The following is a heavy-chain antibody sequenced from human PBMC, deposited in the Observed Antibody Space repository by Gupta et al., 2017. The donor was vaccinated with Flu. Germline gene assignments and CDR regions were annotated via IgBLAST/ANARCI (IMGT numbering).Heavy chain of an antibody. V-gene: IGHV3-30*18. CDR3: AKEGTYYYDSSGYIQGCGMDV. J-gene: IGHJ6*02. CDR2: ISYDGSNR. D-gene: IGHD3-22*01. Sequence: QVQLVEYGGGVLPLGRSLTLTCVASGFVFSSCGMHCILQATGQGRYAVAVISYDGSNRYYADSVKCLFTISRDNSKNTLYLQMNSLRAEDTAVYYCAKEGTYYYDSSGYIQGCGMDVWGQGTTVTVSS. CDR1: GFVFSSCG.